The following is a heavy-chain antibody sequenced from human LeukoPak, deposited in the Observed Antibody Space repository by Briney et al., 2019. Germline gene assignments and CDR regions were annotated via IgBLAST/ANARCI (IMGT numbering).Heavy chain of an antibody. V-gene: IGHV2-5*02. D-gene: IGHD1-26*01. Sequence: SSPTLVKPTQTLTLTCTFSGVSLSTSGVGVGWIRPPPGKALEWLALIYWDDDKRYSPSLKSRLTITKDTSKNQVVLTMTNMDPVDTATYYCAHSHSGSYSGNWSDPWGQGTLVTVSS. CDR3: AHSHSGSYSGNWSDP. J-gene: IGHJ5*02. CDR2: IYWDDDK. CDR1: GVSLSTSGVG.